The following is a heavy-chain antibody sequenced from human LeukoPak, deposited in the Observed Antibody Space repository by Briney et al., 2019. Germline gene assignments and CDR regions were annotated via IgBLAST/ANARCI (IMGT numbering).Heavy chain of an antibody. D-gene: IGHD2-15*01. CDR3: AREGYCSGGSCYRRDY. V-gene: IGHV4-30-4*08. CDR1: GGSFSGYY. J-gene: IGHJ4*02. CDR2: IYYSGST. Sequence: SETLSLTCAVYGGSFSGYYWSWIRQPPGKGLEWIGYIYYSGSTYYNPSLKSRVTISVDTSKNQFSLKLSSVTAADTAVYYCAREGYCSGGSCYRRDYWGQGTLVTVSS.